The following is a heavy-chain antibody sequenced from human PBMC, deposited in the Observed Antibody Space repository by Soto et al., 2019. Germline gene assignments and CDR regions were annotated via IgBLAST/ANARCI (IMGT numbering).Heavy chain of an antibody. CDR1: GFTFSSYG. J-gene: IGHJ6*02. CDR3: AKIDYSVDYYYGMDV. V-gene: IGHV3-30*18. Sequence: GGSLRLSCAASGFTFSSYGMHWVRQAPGKGLEWVAVISYDGSNKYYADSVKGRFTISRDNSKNTLYLQMNSLRAEDTAVYYCAKIDYSVDYYYGMDVWGQGTTVTVSS. CDR2: ISYDGSNK. D-gene: IGHD4-4*01.